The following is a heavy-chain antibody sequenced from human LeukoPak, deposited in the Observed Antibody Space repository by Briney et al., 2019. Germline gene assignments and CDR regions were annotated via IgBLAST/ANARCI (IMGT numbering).Heavy chain of an antibody. CDR1: GGSISTGGHY. D-gene: IGHD2-21*02. Sequence: SETLSLTCTVSGGSISTGGHYWSWIRQHPEKGLEWIGYIYHSGRINYNPSLKSRIAMSVDTSKNQFSLKLSSVTAADTAVYYCASLIETAGDLFDYWGQGTLVTVSS. J-gene: IGHJ4*02. V-gene: IGHV4-31*03. CDR3: ASLIETAGDLFDY. CDR2: IYHSGRI.